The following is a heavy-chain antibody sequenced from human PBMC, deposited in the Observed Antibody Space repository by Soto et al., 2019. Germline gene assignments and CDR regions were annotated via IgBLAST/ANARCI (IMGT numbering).Heavy chain of an antibody. Sequence: SETLSLTCAVSGGSISSGGYSWSWIRQPPGKGLEWIGYIYHSGSTYYNPSLKSRVTISIDTSKNQFSLKLSSVTAADTAVYYCASRKREWIQFDYWGQGTLVTVSS. J-gene: IGHJ4*02. CDR1: GGSISSGGYS. D-gene: IGHD5-18*01. CDR2: IYHSGST. V-gene: IGHV4-30-2*01. CDR3: ASRKREWIQFDY.